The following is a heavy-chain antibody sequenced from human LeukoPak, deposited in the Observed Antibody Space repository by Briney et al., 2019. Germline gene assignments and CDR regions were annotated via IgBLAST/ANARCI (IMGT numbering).Heavy chain of an antibody. CDR3: ARGPAAALFDY. D-gene: IGHD6-13*01. CDR1: GYTFTDYY. Sequence: ASVKVSCKASGYTFTDYYFHWVRQAPGHGLEWMGWIIPNSGGTNCAQKFQGRVTMTRDTSISTTYMELSSLRSDDTAVYYCARGPAAALFDYWGQGTLVTVSS. CDR2: IIPNSGGT. J-gene: IGHJ4*02. V-gene: IGHV1-2*02.